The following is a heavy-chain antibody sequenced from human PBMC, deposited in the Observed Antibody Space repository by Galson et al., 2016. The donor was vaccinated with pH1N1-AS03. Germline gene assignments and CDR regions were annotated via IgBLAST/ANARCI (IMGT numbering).Heavy chain of an antibody. J-gene: IGHJ4*02. CDR1: GFSPHTNGVG. CDR2: IYWNSEK. Sequence: PALVKPPQTLTLTCDFSGFSPHTNGVGVGWIRQPPGKPLEWLALIYWNSEKRYNPFLKGRLTITKDTSKNQVVLTMTNMAPGDTATYYCAHHSSLFSDRGREKWGQGTLVTVSS. CDR3: AHHSSLFSDRGREK. V-gene: IGHV2-5*01. D-gene: IGHD3-3*02.